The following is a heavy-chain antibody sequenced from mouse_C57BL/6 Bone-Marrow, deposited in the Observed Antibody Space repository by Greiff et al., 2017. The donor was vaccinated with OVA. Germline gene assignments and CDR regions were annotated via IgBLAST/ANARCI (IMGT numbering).Heavy chain of an antibody. CDR3: ALGEVAGTQYYAMDY. CDR2: IWSGGST. V-gene: IGHV2-2*01. Sequence: VQLVESGPGLVQPSQSLSITCTVTGFSLTSDGVHWVRQSPGKGLEWLGVIWSGGSTDYNAAFISRLSISKDNSKSQVFFKMNSLQADDTAIYYCALGEVAGTQYYAMDYWGQGTAVTVSS. D-gene: IGHD1-1*02. J-gene: IGHJ4*01. CDR1: GFSLTSDG.